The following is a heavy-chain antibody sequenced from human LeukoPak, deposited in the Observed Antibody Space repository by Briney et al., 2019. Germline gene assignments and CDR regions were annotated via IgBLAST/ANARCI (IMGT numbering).Heavy chain of an antibody. CDR3: ARGRFRTASHYYGMDA. Sequence: SVTVSCKASGGTFSSHAISWVRQAPGQGLEWMGGINPIFGTTKYAQKFQGRVTIAADESASTAYMELSSLRSEDTAVYYCARGRFRTASHYYGMDAWGQGTTVTVSS. CDR2: INPIFGTT. CDR1: GGTFSSHA. V-gene: IGHV1-69*13. D-gene: IGHD3-3*01. J-gene: IGHJ6*02.